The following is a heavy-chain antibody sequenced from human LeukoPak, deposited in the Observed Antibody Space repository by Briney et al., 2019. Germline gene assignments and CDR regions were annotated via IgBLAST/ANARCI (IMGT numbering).Heavy chain of an antibody. CDR3: ARAHLGWLSDFDY. D-gene: IGHD3-3*01. CDR2: ISSSGSTI. Sequence: GGSLRLSCVASGFSFGDYYMSWIRQAPGKGLELVSYISSSGSTIYYADSVKGRFTISRDNAKNSLYLQMNSLRVDDTAVYYCARAHLGWLSDFDYWGQGTLVTVSS. V-gene: IGHV3-11*04. J-gene: IGHJ4*02. CDR1: GFSFGDYY.